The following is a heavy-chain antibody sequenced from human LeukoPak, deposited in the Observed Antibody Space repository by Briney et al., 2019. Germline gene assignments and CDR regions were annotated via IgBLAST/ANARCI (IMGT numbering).Heavy chain of an antibody. CDR2: IKQDGSEK. J-gene: IGHJ4*02. CDR1: GFTFSNYA. CDR3: ARGGLRYFDWREPFDY. V-gene: IGHV3-7*01. D-gene: IGHD3-9*01. Sequence: PGGSLRLSCAASGFTFSNYAMSWVRQAPGKGLEWVANIKQDGSEKYYVDSVKGRFTISRDNAKNSLYLQMNSLRAEDTAVYYCARGGLRYFDWREPFDYWGQGTLVTVSS.